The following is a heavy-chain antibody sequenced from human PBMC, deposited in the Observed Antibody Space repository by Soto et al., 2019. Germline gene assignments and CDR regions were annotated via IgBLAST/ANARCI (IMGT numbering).Heavy chain of an antibody. V-gene: IGHV4-31*03. J-gene: IGHJ4*02. CDR2: IYYSGST. CDR3: ARGSTPGYYFDY. Sequence: QVQLQESGPGLVKPSQTLSLTCTVSGGSISSGGYYWSWIRQHPGKGLEWIGYIYYSGSTYYNPSLKTRGNISVDTAKNQFSLKLSSVTAADTAVYYCARGSTPGYYFDYWGQGTLVTVSS. CDR1: GGSISSGGYY.